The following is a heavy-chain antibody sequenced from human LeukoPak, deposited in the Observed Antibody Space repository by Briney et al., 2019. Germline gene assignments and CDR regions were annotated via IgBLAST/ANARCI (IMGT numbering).Heavy chain of an antibody. D-gene: IGHD3-16*01. Sequence: SVNVSCKASGFTLCSSIIPWVGQAGGQRLEWLGGIVAGSGDTNYAPNFQERVTIPSDMSPTTAYTAGSSPLSEAPTRSCFAAELPGGAMFDTWGQGDLVTVSS. CDR2: IVAGSGDT. V-gene: IGHV1-58*02. CDR1: GFTLCSSI. J-gene: IGHJ5*02. CDR3: AAELPGGAMFDT.